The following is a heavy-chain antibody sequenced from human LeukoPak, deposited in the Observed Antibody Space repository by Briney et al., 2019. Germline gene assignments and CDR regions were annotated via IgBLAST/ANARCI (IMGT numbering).Heavy chain of an antibody. CDR2: ISGSGGNT. CDR1: GFTFSSYA. V-gene: IGHV3-23*01. J-gene: IGHJ6*02. D-gene: IGHD2-2*02. Sequence: GGSLRLSCAASGFTFSSYAMSWVRQAPGKGLEWVSAISGSGGNTYYADSVKGRFTISRDNSKNTLYLQMNSLRAEDTAVYYCAVVPGAILGYYFYGMDVGGQGTTDSVS. CDR3: AVVPGAILGYYFYGMDV.